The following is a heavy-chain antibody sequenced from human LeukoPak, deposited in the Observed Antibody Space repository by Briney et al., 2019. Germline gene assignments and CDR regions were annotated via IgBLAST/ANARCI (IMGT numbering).Heavy chain of an antibody. J-gene: IGHJ4*02. V-gene: IGHV1-18*01. CDR3: ARDSGGYSYGEFDY. D-gene: IGHD5-18*01. Sequence: ASVKVSCKASGYTFTSYGISWVRQAPGQGLEWMGWISAYNGNTNYAQKLQGRVTMTTDTSTSTVYMELRSLRSDDTAVYYCARDSGGYSYGEFDYWGQGTLVTVSS. CDR1: GYTFTSYG. CDR2: ISAYNGNT.